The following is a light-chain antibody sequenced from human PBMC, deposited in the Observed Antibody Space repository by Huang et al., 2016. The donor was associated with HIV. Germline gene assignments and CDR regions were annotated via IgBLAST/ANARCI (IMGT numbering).Light chain of an antibody. V-gene: IGKV3-15*01. CDR1: TSVRDK. Sequence: EIVMTQSPDTISVFPGVRATLSCRASTSVRDKLAWYQQKPGQAPRLLLHATYTRAAGVPARFSGSGSGTEFTLTISSLQSEDCGVYYCQQYESWPPLTFGGGTKVEIK. CDR3: QQYESWPPLT. J-gene: IGKJ4*01. CDR2: ATY.